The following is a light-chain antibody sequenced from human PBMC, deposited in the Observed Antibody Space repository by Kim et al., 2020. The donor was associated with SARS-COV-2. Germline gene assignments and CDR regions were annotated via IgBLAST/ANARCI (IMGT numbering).Light chain of an antibody. Sequence: EIVLTQSPGTLSLSPGESATLSCRASEYVSSTYLAWYQQKSGQAPRLVMFGASRRASGIPDRFSGSGSGTDFTLTITRLEPEDFAVYFCHQYDFSPPYTFGQGTKLEI. CDR2: GAS. CDR3: HQYDFSPPYT. CDR1: EYVSSTY. V-gene: IGKV3-20*01. J-gene: IGKJ2*01.